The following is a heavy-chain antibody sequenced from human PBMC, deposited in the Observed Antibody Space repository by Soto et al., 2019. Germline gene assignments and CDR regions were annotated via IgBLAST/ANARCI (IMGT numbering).Heavy chain of an antibody. D-gene: IGHD3-3*01. V-gene: IGHV1-8*01. CDR1: GYTFTSYD. Sequence: GASVKVSCKASGYTFTSYDINWVRQATGQGLEWMGWMNPNSGNTGYAQKFQGRVTMTRNTSISTAYMELSSLRSEDTAVYYCARAPSLFWSGYSGVAPYYFDYWGQGTLVTVSS. CDR3: ARAPSLFWSGYSGVAPYYFDY. J-gene: IGHJ4*02. CDR2: MNPNSGNT.